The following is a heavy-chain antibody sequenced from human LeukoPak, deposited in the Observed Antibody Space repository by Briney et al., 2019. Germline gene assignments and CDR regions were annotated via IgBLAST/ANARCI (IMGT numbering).Heavy chain of an antibody. CDR2: FGPEDGET. J-gene: IGHJ4*02. D-gene: IGHD6-19*01. V-gene: IGHV1-24*01. CDR3: ARVTSGLFDY. CDR1: VYTLTELS. Sequence: ASVKLSCKVSVYTLTELSMHWGRQAPGNGLEWMGGFGPEDGETIYAQKLQGRVTMTEDTSTDTAYLELSSLRSEDTAVYYCARVTSGLFDYGAQGTLVTVPS.